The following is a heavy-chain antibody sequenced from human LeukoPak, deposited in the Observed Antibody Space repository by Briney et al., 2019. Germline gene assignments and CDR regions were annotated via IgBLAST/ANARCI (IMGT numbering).Heavy chain of an antibody. CDR1: GGSISSDGYY. Sequence: SETLSLTCTVSGGSISSDGYYWSWIRQHPGKGLEWIGAIYYTGSTYYNPSLKSRDTISVDTSKNRFSLKLTSVTAADTAVYYCAGSSGSYKGRDDYWGQGTLVTVSS. CDR3: AGSSGSYKGRDDY. J-gene: IGHJ4*02. D-gene: IGHD1-26*01. V-gene: IGHV4-31*03. CDR2: IYYTGST.